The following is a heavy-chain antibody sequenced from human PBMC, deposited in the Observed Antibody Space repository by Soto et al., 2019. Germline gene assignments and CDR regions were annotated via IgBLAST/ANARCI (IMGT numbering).Heavy chain of an antibody. D-gene: IGHD2-15*01. V-gene: IGHV3-30*18. J-gene: IGHJ6*02. CDR2: ISYDGSNK. CDR1: GFTFSSYG. Sequence: GGSLRLSCAASGFTFSSYGMHWVRQAPGKGLEWVAVISYDGSNKYYADSVKGRFTISRDNSKNTLYLQMNSLRAEDTAVYYCAKDSSGSLVYYYYGMDVWGQGTTVTVSS. CDR3: AKDSSGSLVYYYYGMDV.